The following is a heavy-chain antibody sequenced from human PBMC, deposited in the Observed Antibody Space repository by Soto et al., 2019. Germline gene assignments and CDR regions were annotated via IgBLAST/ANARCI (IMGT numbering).Heavy chain of an antibody. CDR2: ISASGGST. D-gene: IGHD5-12*01. CDR3: ANVARIVATLYY. J-gene: IGHJ4*02. CDR1: GFTFSNYA. V-gene: IGHV3-23*01. Sequence: EVQLLESGGGLVQPGGSLRLSCAASGFTFSNYAMSWVRQAPGKGLEWVSTISASGGSTYYADSVKGRFTISRDNSKNTRYLQMNSLRAEDTAVYYCANVARIVATLYYWGQGTLVTVSS.